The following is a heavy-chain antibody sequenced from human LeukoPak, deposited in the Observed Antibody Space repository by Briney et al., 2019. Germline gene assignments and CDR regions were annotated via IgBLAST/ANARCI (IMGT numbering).Heavy chain of an antibody. V-gene: IGHV4-34*01. D-gene: IGHD3-10*01. CDR2: ITETGST. Sequence: SETLSLTCAVEGGSLSGYYCSWIRQPPGNGLEWIGEITETGSTNYNPSLKSRVTISVDTSKKQFSLRLSSVTAADSAVYYCAREEITVVRRVHSHYYGMDVWGQGTTVTVSS. J-gene: IGHJ6*02. CDR3: AREEITVVRRVHSHYYGMDV. CDR1: GGSLSGYY.